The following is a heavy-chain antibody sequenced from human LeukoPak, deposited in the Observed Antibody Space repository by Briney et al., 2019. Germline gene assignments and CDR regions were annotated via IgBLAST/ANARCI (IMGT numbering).Heavy chain of an antibody. V-gene: IGHV3-66*01. CDR3: ASPPPRDAPAPP. CDR1: GFTVSSNY. CDR2: IYSGGST. J-gene: IGHJ4*02. Sequence: PGGSLRLSCAASGFTVSSNYMSWVRQAPGKGLEWVSVIYSGGSTYYADSVKGRFTISRDNSKNTLYLQMNSLRAEDTAVYYCASPPPRDAPAPPWGQGTLVTVSS. D-gene: IGHD5-24*01.